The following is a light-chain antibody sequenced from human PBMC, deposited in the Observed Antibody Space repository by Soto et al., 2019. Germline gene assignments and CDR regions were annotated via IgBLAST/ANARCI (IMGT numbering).Light chain of an antibody. CDR3: CSYAGSYTFYV. CDR2: DVR. V-gene: IGLV2-11*01. J-gene: IGLJ1*01. Sequence: QSVLTQPRSVSGSPGQSVTISCTGTSSDVGGYDYVSWYQHHPGTAPTLLIYDVRLRPSGVPDRFSGSKSGNTASLTISGLQAEDEADYYCCSYAGSYTFYVFGTGTKLTVL. CDR1: SSDVGGYDY.